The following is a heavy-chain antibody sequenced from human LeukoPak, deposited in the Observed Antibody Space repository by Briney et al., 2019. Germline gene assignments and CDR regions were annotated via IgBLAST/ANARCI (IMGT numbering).Heavy chain of an antibody. CDR2: INPNSGGT. D-gene: IGHD3-22*01. Sequence: ASVKVSCKASGYTFTGYYMHWVRQAPGQGLEWMGWINPNSGGTNYAQKFQGRVTMTRDTSISTAYMELSRLRSDDTAVYYCARVSSYYYDSSGLTYFQHWGQGTLVTVSS. CDR1: GYTFTGYY. V-gene: IGHV1-2*02. CDR3: ARVSSYYYDSSGLTYFQH. J-gene: IGHJ1*01.